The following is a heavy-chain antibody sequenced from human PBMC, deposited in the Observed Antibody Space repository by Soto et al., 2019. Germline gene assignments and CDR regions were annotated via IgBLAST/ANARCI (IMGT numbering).Heavy chain of an antibody. CDR2: IKSKTDGGTT. CDR1: GFTFSNAW. Sequence: GGSLRLSCAASGFTFSNAWMSWVRQAPGKGLEWVGRIKSKTDGGTTDYAAPVKGRFTISRDDSKNMLYLQMNSLKTEDTSVYYCTTVGYLGMLAAFDIWGQGTMVTVSS. J-gene: IGHJ3*02. V-gene: IGHV3-15*01. CDR3: TTVGYLGMLAAFDI. D-gene: IGHD3-16*01.